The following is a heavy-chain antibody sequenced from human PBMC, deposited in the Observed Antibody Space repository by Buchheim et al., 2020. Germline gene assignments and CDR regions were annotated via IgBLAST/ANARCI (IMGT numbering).Heavy chain of an antibody. V-gene: IGHV3-23*01. CDR2: ISASGGAT. Sequence: EVHLLESGGGLVQPGGSLRLSCVASGFTFSDFAMSWVRQAPGKGLEWVSSISASGGATYYADSVKGRFTISRANSENTLFLQMNSLRAEDTALYYCARDPIVATITWFFFDFWSQGTL. CDR1: GFTFSDFA. CDR3: ARDPIVATITWFFFDF. D-gene: IGHD5-12*01. J-gene: IGHJ4*02.